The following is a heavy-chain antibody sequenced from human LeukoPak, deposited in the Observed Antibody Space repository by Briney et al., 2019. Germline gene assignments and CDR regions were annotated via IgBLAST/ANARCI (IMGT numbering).Heavy chain of an antibody. CDR1: GFTFSSYS. Sequence: GGSLRLSCAASGFTFSSYSMNWVRQAPGKGLEWVSSISSSSSYIHYADSVKGRFTISRDNAKNSLYLQMNSLRAEDTAVYYCARLYSSSWYLVYYYYYMDVWGKGTTVTVSS. CDR3: ARLYSSSWYLVYYYYYMDV. J-gene: IGHJ6*03. CDR2: ISSSSSYI. V-gene: IGHV3-21*01. D-gene: IGHD6-13*01.